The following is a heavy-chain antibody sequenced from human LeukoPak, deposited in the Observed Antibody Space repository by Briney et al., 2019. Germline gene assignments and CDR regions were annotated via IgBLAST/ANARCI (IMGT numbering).Heavy chain of an antibody. V-gene: IGHV1-46*01. D-gene: IGHD2-15*01. Sequence: GASVKVSCKASGYTFTGYYMHWVRQAPGQGLEWMGIINPSGGSTSYAQKFQGRVTMTRDTSTSTVHMELSSLRSEDTAVYYCARDQIVVVVAATPYYYGMDVWGQGTTVTVSS. CDR1: GYTFTGYY. J-gene: IGHJ6*02. CDR3: ARDQIVVVVAATPYYYGMDV. CDR2: INPSGGST.